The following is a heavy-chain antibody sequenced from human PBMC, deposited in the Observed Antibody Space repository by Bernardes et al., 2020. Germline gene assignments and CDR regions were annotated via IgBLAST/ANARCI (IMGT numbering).Heavy chain of an antibody. V-gene: IGHV4-39*01. D-gene: IGHD3-3*01. Sequence: SETLSLTCTVSGGSISSSSYYWGWIRQPPGKGLEWIGSIYYSGSTYYNPSLKSRVTISVDTSKNQFSLKLSSVTAADTAVYYCARHGDDFWSGYYLWFDPWGQGTLVTVSS. CDR3: ARHGDDFWSGYYLWFDP. J-gene: IGHJ5*02. CDR1: GGSISSSSYY. CDR2: IYYSGST.